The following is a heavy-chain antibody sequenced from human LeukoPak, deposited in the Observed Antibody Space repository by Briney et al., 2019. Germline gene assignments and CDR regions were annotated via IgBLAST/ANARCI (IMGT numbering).Heavy chain of an antibody. Sequence: PGGSLRLSCAASGFTFSDYYMSWIRQAPGKGLEWVSYISSSGSTIYYADSVEGRFTISRDNAKNSLYLQMNSLRAEDTAVYYCARDHGYGPLMYYYYMDVWGKGTTVTVSS. J-gene: IGHJ6*03. CDR3: ARDHGYGPLMYYYYMDV. V-gene: IGHV3-11*04. D-gene: IGHD5-18*01. CDR2: ISSSGSTI. CDR1: GFTFSDYY.